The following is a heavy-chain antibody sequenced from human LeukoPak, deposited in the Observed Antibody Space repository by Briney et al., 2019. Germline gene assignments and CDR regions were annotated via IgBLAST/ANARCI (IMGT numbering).Heavy chain of an antibody. Sequence: SETLSLTCTVSGGSISSSSYYWGWIRQPPGKGLQWIGSIYYSGSTYYNPSLKGRVTISVDTSKNQFSLKLSSVTAADTAVYYCARRTNVGDSSGYYYYDYFDYWGQGTLVTVSS. CDR1: GGSISSSSYY. CDR3: ARRTNVGDSSGYYYYDYFDY. D-gene: IGHD3-22*01. V-gene: IGHV4-39*01. J-gene: IGHJ4*02. CDR2: IYYSGST.